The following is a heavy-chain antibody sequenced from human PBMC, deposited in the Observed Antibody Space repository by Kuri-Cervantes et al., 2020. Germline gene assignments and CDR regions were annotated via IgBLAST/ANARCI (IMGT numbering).Heavy chain of an antibody. Sequence: SVKVSCKASGGTFSSYAISWVRQAPGQGLEWMGGIIPIFGTANYAQKFQGRVTITTDESTSTAYMELRSLRSDDTAVYYCARDRGGLYGSIDYWGQGTLVTVSS. CDR1: GGTFSSYA. CDR3: ARDRGGLYGSIDY. J-gene: IGHJ4*02. D-gene: IGHD6-13*01. V-gene: IGHV1-69*05. CDR2: IIPIFGTA.